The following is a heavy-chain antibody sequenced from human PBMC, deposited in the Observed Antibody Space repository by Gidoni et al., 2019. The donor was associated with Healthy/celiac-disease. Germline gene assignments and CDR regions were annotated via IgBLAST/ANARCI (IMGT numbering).Heavy chain of an antibody. V-gene: IGHV3-9*01. D-gene: IGHD6-13*01. J-gene: IGHJ4*02. CDR1: GFTFDAYA. CDR3: AKDREASIAPIYYFDY. Sequence: EVQLVESGGGLVQPGRSLRLSCAASGFTFDAYAMHWVRQAPGKGLEWVSGISWNSGSIGYADSVKGRFTISRDNAKNSLYLQMNSLRAEDTALDYCAKDREASIAPIYYFDYWGQGTLVTVSS. CDR2: ISWNSGSI.